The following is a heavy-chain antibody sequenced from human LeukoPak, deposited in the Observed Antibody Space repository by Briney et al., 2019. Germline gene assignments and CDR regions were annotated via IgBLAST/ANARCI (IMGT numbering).Heavy chain of an antibody. CDR1: GSRFTSYW. V-gene: IGHV5-51*01. Sequence: GASLKISCKGSGSRFTSYWIGWVRRMPGKGLEWMGIIYPGDSDTRYSPSFQGQVTISADKSISTAYLQWSSLKASDTAMYYCARLVGSSSSPYDYWGQGTLVTVSS. D-gene: IGHD6-6*01. CDR3: ARLVGSSSSPYDY. J-gene: IGHJ4*02. CDR2: IYPGDSDT.